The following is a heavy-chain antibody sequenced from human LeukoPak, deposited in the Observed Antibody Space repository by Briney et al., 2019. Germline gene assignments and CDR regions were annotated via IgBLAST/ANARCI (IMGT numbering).Heavy chain of an antibody. CDR3: AREVVSAAKYDY. V-gene: IGHV4-61*02. J-gene: IGHJ4*02. CDR1: GGSISSGRYY. D-gene: IGHD2-2*01. Sequence: SQTLSLTCTVSGGSISSGRYYWSWIRQPAGKGLEWNGRIYRSGSTNCNPSLKSRVTISVDPSKTQFSLKLSSVTAADTAVYYCAREVVSAAKYDYWGQGTLVTVSS. CDR2: IYRSGST.